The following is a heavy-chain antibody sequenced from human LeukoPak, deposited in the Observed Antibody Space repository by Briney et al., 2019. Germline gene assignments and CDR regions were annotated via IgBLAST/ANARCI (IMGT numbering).Heavy chain of an antibody. CDR1: GFTFDDYA. D-gene: IGHD2-15*01. J-gene: IGHJ6*02. Sequence: GGSLRLSCAASGFTFDDYAMHWVRQAPGKGLEWVSGISWNSGSIGYADSVKGRFTISRDNAKNSLYLQMNSQRAEDTALYYCAKDIGPLEGCSGGSCYFSRYYYYYGMDVWGQGTTVTVSS. CDR3: AKDIGPLEGCSGGSCYFSRYYYYYGMDV. V-gene: IGHV3-9*01. CDR2: ISWNSGSI.